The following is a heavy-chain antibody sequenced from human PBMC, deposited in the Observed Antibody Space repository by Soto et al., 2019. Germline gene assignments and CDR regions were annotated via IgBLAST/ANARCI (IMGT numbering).Heavy chain of an antibody. CDR2: IIPILGIA. J-gene: IGHJ6*02. D-gene: IGHD2-2*01. CDR3: ARTHCISTSCYSPYYYYGMDV. CDR1: GYTFTSYG. V-gene: IGHV1-69*04. Sequence: GASVKVSCKASGYTFTSYGISWVRQAPGQGLEWMGRIIPILGIANYAQKFQGRVTITADKSTSTAYMELSRLRSDDTAVYYCARTHCISTSCYSPYYYYGMDVWGQGTTVTVSS.